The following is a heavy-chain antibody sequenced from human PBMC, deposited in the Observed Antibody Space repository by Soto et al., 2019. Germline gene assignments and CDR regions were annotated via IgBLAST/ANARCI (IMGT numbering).Heavy chain of an antibody. J-gene: IGHJ3*02. CDR1: GFTFSSYG. CDR2: ISYDGSNK. Sequence: QVQLVESGGGVDQPGRSLRLSCAASGFTFSSYGMNWVRQAPGKGLEWVAVISYDGSNKYYADSVKGQFTISRDNSKNMLFLQMNSLRAEDTAVYYCAKVRGGSLYGPFDIWGQGTMVTVSS. V-gene: IGHV3-30*18. CDR3: AKVRGGSLYGPFDI. D-gene: IGHD2-15*01.